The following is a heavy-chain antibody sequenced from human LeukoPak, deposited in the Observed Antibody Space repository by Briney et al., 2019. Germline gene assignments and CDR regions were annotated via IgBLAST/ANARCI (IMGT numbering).Heavy chain of an antibody. CDR3: ARVGYSSGWYRGDAFDI. Sequence: GXXLRLSCAASGFTFSSYWMSWVRQAPGKGLEWVANIKQDGSEKYYVDSVKGRFTISRDNAKNSLYLQMNSLRAEDTAVYYCARVGYSSGWYRGDAFDIWGQGTMVTVSS. D-gene: IGHD6-19*01. J-gene: IGHJ3*02. CDR1: GFTFSSYW. CDR2: IKQDGSEK. V-gene: IGHV3-7*01.